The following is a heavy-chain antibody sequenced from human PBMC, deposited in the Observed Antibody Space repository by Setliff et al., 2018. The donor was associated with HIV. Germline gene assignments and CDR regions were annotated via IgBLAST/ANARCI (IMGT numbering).Heavy chain of an antibody. D-gene: IGHD2-21*02. CDR2: IYTSGSP. CDR1: GGSVNSGNYH. J-gene: IGHJ4*02. V-gene: IGHV4-61*09. Sequence: SETLSLTCSVSGGSVNSGNYHWAWIRQPAGKGLEWIGHIYTSGSPHYKSSLKSRVTISLDTSKNQFSLKLSSVTAADTAVYYCARDASGVVTAIGDWGQGTLVTSPQ. CDR3: ARDASGVVTAIGD.